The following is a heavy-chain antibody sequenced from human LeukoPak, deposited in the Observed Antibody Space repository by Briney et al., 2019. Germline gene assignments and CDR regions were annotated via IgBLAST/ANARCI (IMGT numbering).Heavy chain of an antibody. J-gene: IGHJ4*02. D-gene: IGHD3-22*01. CDR1: RYTFTGYY. CDR2: INPNSGGT. CDR3: AREIDCYDNSGYYFS. Sequence: ASVKVSCKATRYTFTGYYMHWVRQAPGQGLEWMGWINPNSGGTNYAQKFQGRVTMTRDTSISTAYMELSRLRSDDTAVYCCAREIDCYDNSGYYFSWGQGTLVTVSS. V-gene: IGHV1-2*02.